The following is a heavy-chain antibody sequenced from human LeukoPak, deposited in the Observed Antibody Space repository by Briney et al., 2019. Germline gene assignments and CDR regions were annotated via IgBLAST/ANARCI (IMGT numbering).Heavy chain of an antibody. CDR2: ICYSGST. Sequence: SETLSLTCTVSGGSISSSSYYWGWIRQPPGKGLEWIGSICYSGSTYYNPSLKSRVTISVDTSKNQFSLKLSSVTAADTAVYYCAGGSGDGYNFYYYYYMDVWGKGTTVTVSS. CDR1: GGSISSSSYY. J-gene: IGHJ6*03. CDR3: AGGSGDGYNFYYYYYMDV. V-gene: IGHV4-39*07. D-gene: IGHD5-24*01.